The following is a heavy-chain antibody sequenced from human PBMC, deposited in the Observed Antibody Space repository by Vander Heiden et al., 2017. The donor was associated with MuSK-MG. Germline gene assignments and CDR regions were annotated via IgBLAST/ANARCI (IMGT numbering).Heavy chain of an antibody. CDR3: TRRSDDILTGYPTGAFDI. V-gene: IGHV3-49*03. D-gene: IGHD3-9*01. CDR1: GSTFGGYA. CDR2: IRSKAYGGTT. Sequence: VQLVESGGGLVQPGRSLRFPCTASGSTFGGYAMSWFRQAPGKGLEWLSFIRSKAYGGTTEYAASVKGRFTISRDDSKSIAYLQMSSLKTEDTAVYYCTRRSDDILTGYPTGAFDIWGQGTMVTVSS. J-gene: IGHJ3*02.